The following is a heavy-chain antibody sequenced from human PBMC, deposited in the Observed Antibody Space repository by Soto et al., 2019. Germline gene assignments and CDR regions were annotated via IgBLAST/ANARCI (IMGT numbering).Heavy chain of an antibody. J-gene: IGHJ5*02. CDR2: ISGSGGST. Sequence: LSCAASAFTFRTYAMSWVRQAPGKGLEWVSAISGSGGSTYYADSVKGRFTISRDNSKNTLYLQMNSLRAEDPAVYYCAKDQFTMVLGVTRSDWLVPWGPGTL. V-gene: IGHV3-23*01. CDR3: AKDQFTMVLGVTRSDWLVP. D-gene: IGHD3-10*01. CDR1: AFTFRTYA.